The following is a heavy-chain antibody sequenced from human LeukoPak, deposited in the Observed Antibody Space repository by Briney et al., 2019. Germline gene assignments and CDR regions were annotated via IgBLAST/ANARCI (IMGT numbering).Heavy chain of an antibody. CDR3: ARGKSAATPIDF. V-gene: IGHV3-21*01. J-gene: IGHJ4*02. Sequence: GGSLRLSCVGFGFTFSNYSMNWVRQAPGKGLEWVSSITSSSTFRYYADSLTGRFTISRDNAENSLYLQINSLTAEDTALYYCARGKSAATPIDFWGQGTLVTVSS. D-gene: IGHD6-13*01. CDR2: ITSSSTFR. CDR1: GFTFSNYS.